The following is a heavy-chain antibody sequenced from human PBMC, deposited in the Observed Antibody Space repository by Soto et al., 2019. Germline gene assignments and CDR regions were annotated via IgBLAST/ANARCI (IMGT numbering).Heavy chain of an antibody. J-gene: IGHJ3*02. Sequence: QVTLKESGPVLVKPTETLTLTCIVSGFSLRNARMGVSWIRQPPGKALEWLAHIFPNDGKSYSTSLQSTFTLDKDTSKSQVVLTMTKMDPLDTATYSCARSRSGTYYDAFDIWDQGTMVTVSS. CDR2: IFPNDGK. CDR3: ARSRSGTYYDAFDI. V-gene: IGHV2-26*01. CDR1: GFSLRNARMG. D-gene: IGHD3-10*01.